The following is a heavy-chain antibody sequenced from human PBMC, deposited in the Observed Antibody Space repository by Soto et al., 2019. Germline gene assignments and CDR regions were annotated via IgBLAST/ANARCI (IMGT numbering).Heavy chain of an antibody. Sequence: GESLKISCTGSGYSFTSYWIGWVRQMPGKGLEWMGIIYPGDSDTRYSPSFQGQVTISADKSISTAYLQWSSLKASDTAIYYCARSVSGIYSYYYYGMDVWGQGTTVTVSS. CDR2: IYPGDSDT. J-gene: IGHJ6*02. CDR3: ARSVSGIYSYYYYGMDV. V-gene: IGHV5-51*01. CDR1: GYSFTSYW. D-gene: IGHD3-16*01.